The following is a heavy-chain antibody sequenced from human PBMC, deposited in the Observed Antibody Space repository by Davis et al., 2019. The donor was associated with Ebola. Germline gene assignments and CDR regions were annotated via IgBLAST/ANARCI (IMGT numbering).Heavy chain of an antibody. D-gene: IGHD6-13*01. CDR2: INHSGST. J-gene: IGHJ2*01. Sequence: SETLSLTCAVSGGSISSYYWSWIRQPPGKGLEWIGEINHSGSTNYNPSLKSRVTISVDTSKNQFSLKLSPVTAADTAVYYCARDWSRIAAAGFFDLWGRGTLVTVSS. CDR1: GGSISSYY. CDR3: ARDWSRIAAAGFFDL. V-gene: IGHV4-34*01.